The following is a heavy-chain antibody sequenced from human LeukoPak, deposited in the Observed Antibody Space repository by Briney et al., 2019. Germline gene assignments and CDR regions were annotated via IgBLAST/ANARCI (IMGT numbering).Heavy chain of an antibody. D-gene: IGHD5-12*01. V-gene: IGHV4-39*07. J-gene: IGHJ4*02. CDR3: ARVGGLRFLNYVDY. CDR1: GGSISSGNYY. CDR2: IYYSGST. Sequence: SETLSLTCTVSGGSISSGNYYWTWIRQPAGKGLEWIGSIYYSGSTYYNPSLKSRVTISVDTSKNQFSLKLSSVTAADTAVYYCARVGGLRFLNYVDYWGQGTLVTVSS.